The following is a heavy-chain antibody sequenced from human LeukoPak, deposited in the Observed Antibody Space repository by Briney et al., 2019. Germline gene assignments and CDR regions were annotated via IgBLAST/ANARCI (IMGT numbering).Heavy chain of an antibody. J-gene: IGHJ4*02. D-gene: IGHD6-13*01. CDR3: ARGTATTAGIDY. Sequence: PGGSLRLSCAASGFTFSTYWMHWVRQAPGNGLVWVSHIDSDGSSATYGDSAKGRFTISRDNAKNTLYLQMSSLRAEDTAAYYCARGTATTAGIDYWGQGTLVAVSS. V-gene: IGHV3-74*01. CDR1: GFTFSTYW. CDR2: IDSDGSSA.